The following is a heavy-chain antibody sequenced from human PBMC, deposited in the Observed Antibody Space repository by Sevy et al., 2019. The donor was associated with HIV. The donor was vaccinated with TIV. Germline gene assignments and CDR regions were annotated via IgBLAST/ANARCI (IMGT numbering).Heavy chain of an antibody. CDR1: GFTFSSYA. J-gene: IGHJ4*02. CDR3: VASRGGRAPINDY. Sequence: GGSLRLSCAASGFTFSSYAMSWVRQAPGKGLEWVSAISGSGGSTYYADSVKGRFTISRDNSKNTLYLQMNSLRAEDTAVYYAVASRGGRAPINDYWGQGTLVTVSS. D-gene: IGHD6-19*01. V-gene: IGHV3-23*01. CDR2: ISGSGGST.